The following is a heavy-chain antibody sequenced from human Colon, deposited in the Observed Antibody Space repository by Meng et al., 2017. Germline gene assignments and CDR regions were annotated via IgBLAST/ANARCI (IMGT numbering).Heavy chain of an antibody. V-gene: IGHV4-4*02. CDR3: ASSDYYRSDY. D-gene: IGHD3-22*01. Sequence: QLQRQESGPGLGKPSETLSLTSAVSGGSISRSDWWSWVRQPPGKGLEWIGETSHSGSTNYSPSLKSRVTISLDKSKNQLSLKLNSVTAADTAVYYCASSDYYRSDYWGQGTLVTVSS. J-gene: IGHJ4*02. CDR1: GGSISRSDW. CDR2: TSHSGST.